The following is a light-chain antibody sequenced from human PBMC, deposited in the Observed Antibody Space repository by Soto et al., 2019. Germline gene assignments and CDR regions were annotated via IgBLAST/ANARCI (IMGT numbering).Light chain of an antibody. CDR1: QGISNY. CDR2: AAS. V-gene: IGKV1-27*01. Sequence: DIQMTQSPSSLSASVGDRVTITCRASQGISNYLAWYQQKPGKVPKLLIYAASTLPSGVPSRFSGSGSGTDFTLTISSLQPEDVATYYCQKYNSAPQYTFGQGTKLEIK. CDR3: QKYNSAPQYT. J-gene: IGKJ2*01.